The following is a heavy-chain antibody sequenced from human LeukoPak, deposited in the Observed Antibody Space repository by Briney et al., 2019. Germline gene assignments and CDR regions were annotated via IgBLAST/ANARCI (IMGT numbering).Heavy chain of an antibody. CDR1: DFTFSRYS. Sequence: PGGSLRLSCAASDFTFSRYSMNWFRQAPGEGLEWVSSISSSGHDIYYADSVKGRFTISRDNAKNSLYLQMNSLRAEDTAVYYCARGRRPDAFDCWGQGTRVTVSS. CDR3: ARGRRPDAFDC. CDR2: ISSSGHDI. V-gene: IGHV3-21*01. J-gene: IGHJ3*01.